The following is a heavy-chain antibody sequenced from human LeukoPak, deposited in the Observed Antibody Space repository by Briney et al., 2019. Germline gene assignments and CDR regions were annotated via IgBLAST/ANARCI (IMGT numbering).Heavy chain of an antibody. CDR1: GFTFSTYG. CDR3: AKGLASYGSGSLFDY. V-gene: IGHV3-30*18. Sequence: GGSLRLSCAASGFTFSTYGMHWARQAPGKGLEWVAVISYDGSNKYYADSVKGRFIISRDNSKNTLYLQMNSLRAEDTAVYYCAKGLASYGSGSLFDYWGQGTLVTVSS. J-gene: IGHJ4*02. D-gene: IGHD3-10*01. CDR2: ISYDGSNK.